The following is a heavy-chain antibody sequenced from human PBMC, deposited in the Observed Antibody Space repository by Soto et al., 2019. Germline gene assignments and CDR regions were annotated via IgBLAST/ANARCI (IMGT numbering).Heavy chain of an antibody. CDR3: ARDSAPSLNYDFWSGYYPFDY. J-gene: IGHJ4*02. CDR1: GYTFTSYG. CDR2: ISAYNGNT. Sequence: ASVKVSCKASGYTFTSYGISWVRQAPGQGLEWMGWISAYNGNTNYAQKLQGRVTMTTDTSTSTAYMELRSLRSDDTAVYYCARDSAPSLNYDFWSGYYPFDYWGQGSLVTVSS. D-gene: IGHD3-3*01. V-gene: IGHV1-18*01.